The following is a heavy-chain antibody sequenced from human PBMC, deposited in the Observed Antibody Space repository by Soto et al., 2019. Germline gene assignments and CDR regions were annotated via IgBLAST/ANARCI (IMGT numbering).Heavy chain of an antibody. J-gene: IGHJ4*02. CDR2: IYPGDYET. CDR3: ARSPRSSPYFDY. V-gene: IGHV5-51*01. Sequence: PRESLKISCQCSGYTFSNFWIAWVRQLPGKGLEWMGIIYPGDYETRYSPSFHGKVTISADRSIGTAYLQWSSLEASDSAFYFCARSPRSSPYFDYWGQGXLVTVYS. D-gene: IGHD6-13*01. CDR1: GYTFSNFW.